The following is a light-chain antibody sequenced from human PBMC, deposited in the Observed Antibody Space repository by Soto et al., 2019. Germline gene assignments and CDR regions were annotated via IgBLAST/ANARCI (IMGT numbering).Light chain of an antibody. CDR2: DAS. CDR1: QSVSSY. CDR3: QHRRTWPPTCT. Sequence: LTSGEGVTLSCRASQSVSSYLAWYQQKPGQAPRLLIYDASNRATGIPARFSGSGSGTDFTLTISSLEPEDFAVYYCQHRRTWPPTCTFGAGTKVDIK. J-gene: IGKJ4*01. V-gene: IGKV3-11*01.